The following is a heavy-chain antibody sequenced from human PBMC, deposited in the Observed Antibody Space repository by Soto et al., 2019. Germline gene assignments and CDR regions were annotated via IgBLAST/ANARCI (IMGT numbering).Heavy chain of an antibody. Sequence: ASVKVSCKASGYTFTNYGISWVRQAPGQGLEWMGWISDFEGHVNYAQKFQGRVTLTIDTSTSTAYLDLNSVTAADTAMYYCARSGDCTRPGCIVGWFDPWGPGTLVTVSS. J-gene: IGHJ5*02. CDR1: GYTFTNYG. D-gene: IGHD2-8*01. CDR3: ARSGDCTRPGCIVGWFDP. V-gene: IGHV1-18*01. CDR2: ISDFEGHV.